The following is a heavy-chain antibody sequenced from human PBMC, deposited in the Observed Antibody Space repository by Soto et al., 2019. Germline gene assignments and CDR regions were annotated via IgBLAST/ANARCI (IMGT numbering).Heavy chain of an antibody. D-gene: IGHD5-18*01. J-gene: IGHJ6*02. CDR3: AREAGGGATAMYPWYYYYGMDV. Sequence: QRLCRTGPVSGGCISSGGYYWSWIRQHPGKGLEWMGYIYYSGSTYYNPSLKSRVTISVDTSKNQFSLKLSSVTAADTDVYYCAREAGGGATAMYPWYYYYGMDVWGQGTTVTVS. CDR1: GGCISSGGYY. CDR2: IYYSGST. V-gene: IGHV4-31*03.